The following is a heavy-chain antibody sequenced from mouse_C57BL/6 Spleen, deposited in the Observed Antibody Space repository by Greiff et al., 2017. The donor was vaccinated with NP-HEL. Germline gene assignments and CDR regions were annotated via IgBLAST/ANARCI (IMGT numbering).Heavy chain of an antibody. CDR1: GYTFTSYW. CDR2: IDPSDSYT. V-gene: IGHV1-69*01. Sequence: VQLQQPGAELVMPGASVKLSCKASGYTFTSYWMHWVKQRPGQGLEWIGEIDPSDSYTNYNQKFKGKSTLTVDKSSSTAYMQLSSLTSEDSAVYDCARRRGSSPWYFDVWGTGTTVTVSS. J-gene: IGHJ1*03. D-gene: IGHD1-1*01. CDR3: ARRRGSSPWYFDV.